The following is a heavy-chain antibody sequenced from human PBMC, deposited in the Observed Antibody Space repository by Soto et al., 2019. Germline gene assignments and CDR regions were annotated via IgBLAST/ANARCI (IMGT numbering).Heavy chain of an antibody. V-gene: IGHV4-39*01. CDR2: IYYSGST. Sequence: SETLSLTCTVSGGSISSSSYYWGWIRQPPGKGLEWIGSIYYSGSTYYNPSLKSRVTISVDTSKNQFSLKLSSVTAADTAVYYCASRWRGYYWGQGTLVTVS. CDR3: ASRWRGYY. D-gene: IGHD2-15*01. CDR1: GGSISSSSYY. J-gene: IGHJ4*02.